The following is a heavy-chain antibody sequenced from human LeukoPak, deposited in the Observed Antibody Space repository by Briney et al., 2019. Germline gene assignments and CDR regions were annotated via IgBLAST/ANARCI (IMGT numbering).Heavy chain of an antibody. V-gene: IGHV1-69*13. CDR3: ARRSTSKVADYYYGMDV. J-gene: IGHJ6*02. CDR2: IIPIFGTA. D-gene: IGHD2-15*01. CDR1: GGTFSSYV. Sequence: GASVKVSCKASGGTFSSYVISWVRQAPGQGLEWMGGIIPIFGTANYAQKFQGRVTITADESTGTAYMELSSLRSEDTAVYYCARRSTSKVADYYYGMDVWGQGTTVTVSS.